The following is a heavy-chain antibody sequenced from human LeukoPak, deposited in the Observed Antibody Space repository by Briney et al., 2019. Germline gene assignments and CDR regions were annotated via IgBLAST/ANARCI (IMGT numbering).Heavy chain of an antibody. J-gene: IGHJ4*02. CDR1: GFTFSRYA. CDR2: ISGSGGST. Sequence: GGSLRLSCAASGFTFSRYAINWVRQAPGKGLEWVSAISGSGGSTYYADSVKGRFTISRDNSKNTLYLQMNSLRAEDTAVYYCAKGSLGGYSWYYFDYWGQGTLVTVSS. V-gene: IGHV3-23*01. CDR3: AKGSLGGYSWYYFDY. D-gene: IGHD3-22*01.